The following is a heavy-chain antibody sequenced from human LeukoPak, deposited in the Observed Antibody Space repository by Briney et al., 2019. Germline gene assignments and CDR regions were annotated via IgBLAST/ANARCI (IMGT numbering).Heavy chain of an antibody. Sequence: GGSLRLSCAASGFTFSNAWMSWVRQAPGKGLEWVGRIKSKTDGGTTDYAAPVKGRFTISRDDSKNTLYLQMNSLKTEDTAVDYCTTNEYYYYYMDVWGKGTTVTVSS. D-gene: IGHD1-1*01. CDR2: IKSKTDGGTT. V-gene: IGHV3-15*01. J-gene: IGHJ6*03. CDR1: GFTFSNAW. CDR3: TTNEYYYYYMDV.